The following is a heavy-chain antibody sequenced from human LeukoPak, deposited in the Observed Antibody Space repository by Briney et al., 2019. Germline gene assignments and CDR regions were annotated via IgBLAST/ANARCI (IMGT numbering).Heavy chain of an antibody. CDR2: ISDDGSTK. CDR1: GFTFSNYA. J-gene: IGHJ6*02. D-gene: IGHD2-2*01. Sequence: GGSLRLSCGVSGFTFSNYATHWVRQAPGKGLEWVAVISDDGSTKYNADSVKGRFTIARDNSKNTLYVQMNSLRAEDTAVYYCARVGCTGTSCYHYYYYGLDVWGQGTTVTVSS. V-gene: IGHV3-30*04. CDR3: ARVGCTGTSCYHYYYYGLDV.